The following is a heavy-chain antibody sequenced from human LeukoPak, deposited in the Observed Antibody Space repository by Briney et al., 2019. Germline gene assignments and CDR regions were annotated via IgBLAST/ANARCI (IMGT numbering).Heavy chain of an antibody. D-gene: IGHD1-26*01. CDR2: IYYSGST. V-gene: IGHV4-39*02. CDR1: GGSISSSSYY. CDR3: ARESVYSGRYYAFDI. J-gene: IGHJ3*02. Sequence: SETLSLTCTVSGGSISSSSYYWGWIRQPPGKGLEWIGSIYYSGSTYYNPSLKCRVTISVDTSKNQFSLKLSSVTAADTAVYYCARESVYSGRYYAFDIWGQGTMVTVSS.